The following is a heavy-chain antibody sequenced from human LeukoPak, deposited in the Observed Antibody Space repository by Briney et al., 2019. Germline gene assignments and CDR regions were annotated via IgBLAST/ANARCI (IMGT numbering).Heavy chain of an antibody. CDR3: AKAHRVEWFDP. V-gene: IGHV3-30*02. J-gene: IGHJ5*02. Sequence: PGGSLRLPFAPPDLPFISNSRPGSGRPQAKGLGGVAFIRYDGSNKYYADSVKGRFTISRDNSKNTLYLQMNSLRAEDTAVYYCAKAHRVEWFDPWGQGTLVTVSS. CDR2: IRYDGSNK. D-gene: IGHD1-14*01. CDR1: DLPFISNS.